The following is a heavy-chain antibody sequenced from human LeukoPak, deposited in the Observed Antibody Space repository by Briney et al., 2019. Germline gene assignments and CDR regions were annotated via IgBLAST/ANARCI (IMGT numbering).Heavy chain of an antibody. V-gene: IGHV1-46*01. CDR2: IYPRDGST. J-gene: IGHJ4*02. CDR1: GYTFTNDY. CDR3: ARDQEGFDY. Sequence: ASVKVSFKASGYTFTNDYLHWERQAPGQGLEWMGMIYPRDGSTSYAQNFQGRVTVTRDTSTTTVHMELRGLRSEDTAVYYCARDQEGFDYWGQGTVVTVSS.